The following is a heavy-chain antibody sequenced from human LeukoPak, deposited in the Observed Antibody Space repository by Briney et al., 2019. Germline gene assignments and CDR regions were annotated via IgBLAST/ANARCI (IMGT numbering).Heavy chain of an antibody. D-gene: IGHD5-24*01. Sequence: SVKVSCKASGGTFSSYAISWVRQAPGQGLEWMGGIIPIFGTANYAQKFKGRVTITADESTRTAYMELSSLRSEDTAVYYCASPHRDGYSASSDFDYWGQGTLVTVSS. CDR3: ASPHRDGYSASSDFDY. J-gene: IGHJ4*02. CDR1: GGTFSSYA. CDR2: IIPIFGTA. V-gene: IGHV1-69*13.